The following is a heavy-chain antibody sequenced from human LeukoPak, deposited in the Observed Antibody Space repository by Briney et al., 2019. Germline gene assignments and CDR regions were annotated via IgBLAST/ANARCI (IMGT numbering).Heavy chain of an antibody. D-gene: IGHD3-22*01. Sequence: PGGSLRLSYAASGFTFSSYSMNWVRQAPGKGLEWVSSISSSSSYIYYADSVKGRFTISRDNAKNSLYLQMNSLRAEDTAVYYCARALSRDSSGYSYYFDYWGQGTLVTVSS. CDR1: GFTFSSYS. CDR3: ARALSRDSSGYSYYFDY. V-gene: IGHV3-21*01. CDR2: ISSSSSYI. J-gene: IGHJ4*02.